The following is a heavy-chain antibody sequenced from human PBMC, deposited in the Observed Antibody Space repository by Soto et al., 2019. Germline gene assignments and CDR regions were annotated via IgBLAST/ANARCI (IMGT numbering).Heavy chain of an antibody. CDR3: ARGSAYSTPWSFDS. CDR1: GYTFTRYG. J-gene: IGHJ4*02. Sequence: QVQLLQSGAEVKKPGASVRVSCKTSGYTFTRYGVSWVRQAPGQGLEWMGWISGCNGNTKEAHKFEGRVILTTDTAANTAHMELRSLTSNDTAVYYCARGSAYSTPWSFDSWGQGTLVTVSS. V-gene: IGHV1-18*01. CDR2: ISGCNGNT. D-gene: IGHD2-8*01.